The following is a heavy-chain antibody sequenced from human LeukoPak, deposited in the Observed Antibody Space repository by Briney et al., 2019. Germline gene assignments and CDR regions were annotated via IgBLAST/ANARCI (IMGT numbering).Heavy chain of an antibody. CDR3: ARDINAGTDYGDYKSPYYYYFYYMDV. CDR1: GFTFSSYW. D-gene: IGHD4-17*01. CDR2: IKQDGSEK. V-gene: IGHV3-7*01. Sequence: GGSLRLSCAASGFTFSSYWMRWVRQAPGKGLEWVANIKQDGSEKCYVDSVKGRFTISRDNAKNSLYLQMNRLRAEDTAVYYCARDINAGTDYGDYKSPYYYYFYYMDVWGKGTTVTVSS. J-gene: IGHJ6*03.